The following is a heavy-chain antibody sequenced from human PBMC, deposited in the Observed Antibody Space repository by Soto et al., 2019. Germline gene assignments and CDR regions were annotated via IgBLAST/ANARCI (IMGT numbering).Heavy chain of an antibody. CDR2: INDDGSNT. CDR1: GFTFSTYW. Sequence: GGSLRLSCAASGFTFSTYWMHWVRQAPGKGLVWVSRINDDGSNTDYADSVKGRFTISRDNTKNTLFLQMNSLRAEDTALYYCARGRLEEMAPIPPNYWGQGTLVTVS. CDR3: ARGRLEEMAPIPPNY. J-gene: IGHJ4*02. D-gene: IGHD1-1*01. V-gene: IGHV3-74*01.